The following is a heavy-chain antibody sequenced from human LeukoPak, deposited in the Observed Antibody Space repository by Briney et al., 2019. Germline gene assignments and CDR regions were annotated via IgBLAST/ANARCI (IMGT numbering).Heavy chain of an antibody. CDR2: IRQDGSEK. CDR1: GFTFTDYW. D-gene: IGHD6-13*01. J-gene: IGHJ4*01. Sequence: GGSLRLSCEVSGFTFTDYWMNWVRQAPGKGPKWVASIRQDGSEKTYVDSVKGRFTISRDNTKNSLSLQLNGLRAEDTAVYYCARDGTAAGLYFDLWGQGTLVTVSS. CDR3: ARDGTAAGLYFDL. V-gene: IGHV3-7*01.